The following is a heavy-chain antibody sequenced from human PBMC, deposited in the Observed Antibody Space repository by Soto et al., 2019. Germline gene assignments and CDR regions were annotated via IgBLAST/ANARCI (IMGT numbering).Heavy chain of an antibody. CDR3: AREGCYTSRPP. Sequence: GESLKISCAASGFTFSKYWMSWVRQAPGKGLEWVANIKEDGSEKKYVDSVKGRFTISRDNAKNSLYPQMNSLRAEDTAIYYCAREGCYTSRPPWGQGTLVTVYS. D-gene: IGHD3-16*02. CDR2: IKEDGSEK. J-gene: IGHJ4*02. V-gene: IGHV3-7*01. CDR1: GFTFSKYW.